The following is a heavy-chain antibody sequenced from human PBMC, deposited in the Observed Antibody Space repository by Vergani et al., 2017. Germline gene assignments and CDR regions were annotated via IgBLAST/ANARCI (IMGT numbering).Heavy chain of an antibody. V-gene: IGHV4-34*01. D-gene: IGHD6-13*01. CDR1: GGSFSGYF. CDR2: VNHSGST. CDR3: ARGKLVPYYNYYGMDV. J-gene: IGHJ6*02. Sequence: QVPLQQWGAGLLKPSETLSLTCAVYGGSFSGYFWSWLRHPPGQGLEWIGEVNHSGSTIYNPSLKRRVTISVDTSKNQFSLKLSSVTAADTAVYYCARGKLVPYYNYYGMDVWGQGTTVTVSS.